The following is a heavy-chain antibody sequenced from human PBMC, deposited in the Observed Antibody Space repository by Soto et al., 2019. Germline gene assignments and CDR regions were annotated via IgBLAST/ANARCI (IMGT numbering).Heavy chain of an antibody. Sequence: SETLSLTCTVSGGSISSRSYYWGWIRRPPGKGLEWIGSIYYSGRTYDNPSLKSRVSTSVETSKNQFSLKLSSVTAADTAVYCCARLLYDSSRYDYFDYWGQGILVTVS. CDR2: IYYSGRT. D-gene: IGHD3-22*01. J-gene: IGHJ4*02. CDR1: GGSISSRSYY. CDR3: ARLLYDSSRYDYFDY. V-gene: IGHV4-39*01.